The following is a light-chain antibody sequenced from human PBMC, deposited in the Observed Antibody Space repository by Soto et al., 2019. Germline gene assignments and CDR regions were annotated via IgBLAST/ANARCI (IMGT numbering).Light chain of an antibody. CDR2: AAS. CDR3: QEHDSVRLT. J-gene: IGKJ4*01. CDR1: QGVADH. V-gene: IGKV1-27*01. Sequence: DIQMTQSPSSLSASVGDTVTITCRASQGVADHLAWYQQKPGGVPELLISAASTLESGVPSRFSGSGSKKDFTLTISNVQPGDVATYYCQEHDSVRLTFGGGTKVDIK.